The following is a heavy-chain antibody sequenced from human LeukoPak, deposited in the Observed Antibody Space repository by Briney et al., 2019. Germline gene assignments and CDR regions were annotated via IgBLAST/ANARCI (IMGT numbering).Heavy chain of an antibody. D-gene: IGHD6-13*01. Sequence: GESLKISCKGSGYSFTSYWIGWVRQMPGKGLEWMGIIYPGDSDTRYSPSFQGQVTISADKSISTAYLQWSSLKASDTAMYYCARPRGYSSKGYYYYYYMDVWGKGTTVTVSS. CDR3: ARPRGYSSKGYYYYYYMDV. J-gene: IGHJ6*03. CDR1: GYSFTSYW. V-gene: IGHV5-51*01. CDR2: IYPGDSDT.